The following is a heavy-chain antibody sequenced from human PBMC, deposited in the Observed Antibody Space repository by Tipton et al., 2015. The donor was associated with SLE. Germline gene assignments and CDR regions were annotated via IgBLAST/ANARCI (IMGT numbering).Heavy chain of an antibody. CDR3: VRVGVAFGEL. J-gene: IGHJ2*01. Sequence: RSLRLSCAASGFTFDNYGMHWVRQAPGKGLERDSGISWNSGSIGYADSVKGRFTISRDNAKNSLFLQMNSLRADDTAFYYCVRVGVAFGELWCRGTLVTVSA. D-gene: IGHD2-8*01. V-gene: IGHV3-9*01. CDR1: GFTFDNYG. CDR2: ISWNSGSI.